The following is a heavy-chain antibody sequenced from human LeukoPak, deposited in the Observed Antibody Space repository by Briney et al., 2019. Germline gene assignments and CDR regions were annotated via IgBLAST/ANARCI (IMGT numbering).Heavy chain of an antibody. V-gene: IGHV1-69*01. Sequence: SVKVSCKASGGTFSSYAISWVRQAPGQGLEWMGGIIPIFGTANYAQKFQGRVTITADESTSTAYMELSSLRSEDTAVYYCARDRYSSSGTSWFDPWGQGTLVTVSS. D-gene: IGHD6-13*01. J-gene: IGHJ5*02. CDR3: ARDRYSSSGTSWFDP. CDR2: IIPIFGTA. CDR1: GGTFSSYA.